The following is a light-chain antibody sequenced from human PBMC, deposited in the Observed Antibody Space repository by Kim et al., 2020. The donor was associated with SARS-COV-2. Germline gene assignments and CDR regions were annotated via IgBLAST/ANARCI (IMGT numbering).Light chain of an antibody. CDR1: DLGDKY. CDR3: QAWDSSTVV. CDR2: KHN. Sequence: SYELTQPPSVSVSPGQTASITCSGDDLGDKYACWYQQKPGQSPVLVIYKHNKRPSGIPERFSGSNSGNTATLTISGTQAMDEADYYCQAWDSSTVVFGGGTQLTVL. J-gene: IGLJ2*01. V-gene: IGLV3-1*01.